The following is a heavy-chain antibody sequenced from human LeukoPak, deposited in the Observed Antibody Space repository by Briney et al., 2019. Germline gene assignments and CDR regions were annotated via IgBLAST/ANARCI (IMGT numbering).Heavy chain of an antibody. V-gene: IGHV1-18*01. J-gene: IGHJ4*02. CDR2: IDTYSGNT. D-gene: IGHD5-18*01. CDR3: ARAYSYGTPNFDY. CDR1: GYTFTTYG. Sequence: ASVKVSCKASGYTFTTYGITWVRQAPGQGLEWMGWIDTYSGNTNYAQKVQGRVTMTRDTSISTAYMELSRLRSDDTAVYYCARAYSYGTPNFDYWGQGTLVTVSS.